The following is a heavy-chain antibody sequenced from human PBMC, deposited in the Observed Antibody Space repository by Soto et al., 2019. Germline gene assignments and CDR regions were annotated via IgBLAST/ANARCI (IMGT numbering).Heavy chain of an antibody. CDR3: ARAPTVTTIRYAFDI. Sequence: QVQLQESGPGLVKPSQTLSLTCTVSGGSISSGGYYWSWIRQHPGKGLEWIGYIYYSGSTYYNPSLKSRVTTAGDTSKNPGSLKLSSVTAADTAVYYCARAPTVTTIRYAFDIWGQGTMVTVSS. CDR2: IYYSGST. J-gene: IGHJ3*02. V-gene: IGHV4-31*03. D-gene: IGHD4-17*01. CDR1: GGSISSGGYY.